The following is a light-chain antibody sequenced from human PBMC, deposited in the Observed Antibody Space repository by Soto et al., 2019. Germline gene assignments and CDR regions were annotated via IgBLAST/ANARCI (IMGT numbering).Light chain of an antibody. CDR2: GAS. Sequence: EIVMTQSPATLSVSPGERATLSCRASQSVSSNLAWYQQKRGQAPRLLMYGASTRATGVPARFSGSGSGTEFTLTISSLQSEDFAVYYCQQYNNWPATFGQGTKLEIK. CDR1: QSVSSN. J-gene: IGKJ2*01. V-gene: IGKV3-15*01. CDR3: QQYNNWPAT.